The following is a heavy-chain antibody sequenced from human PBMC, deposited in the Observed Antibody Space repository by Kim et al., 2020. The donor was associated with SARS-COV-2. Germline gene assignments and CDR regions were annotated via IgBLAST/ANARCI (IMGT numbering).Heavy chain of an antibody. CDR2: INRNSGST. CDR1: GFTFDDYG. J-gene: IGHJ4*02. V-gene: IGHV3-20*04. D-gene: IGHD3-10*01. Sequence: GRSLRLSCAASGFTFDDYGMSWVRQVPGKGLEWVSGINRNSGSTGYADSVKGRFIISRDNAKKSLYLQMNTLRGDDTALYYCVRGYVGGPFDLWGQGTRVTVSS. CDR3: VRGYVGGPFDL.